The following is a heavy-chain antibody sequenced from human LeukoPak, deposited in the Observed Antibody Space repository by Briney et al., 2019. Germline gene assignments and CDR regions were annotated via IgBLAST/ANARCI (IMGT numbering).Heavy chain of an antibody. D-gene: IGHD3-10*01. Sequence: SDTLSLTCTVSGGPFVGYYWTWIRQPPGKGLEWIGEITHSGGGNYNPSLKSRVTISVDSSQNRFSLKVLSVTAADTAVYYCARRAGAPDFDVWGLGTLVSVSS. CDR1: GGPFVGYY. CDR3: ARRAGAPDFDV. J-gene: IGHJ4*02. CDR2: ITHSGGG. V-gene: IGHV4-34*01.